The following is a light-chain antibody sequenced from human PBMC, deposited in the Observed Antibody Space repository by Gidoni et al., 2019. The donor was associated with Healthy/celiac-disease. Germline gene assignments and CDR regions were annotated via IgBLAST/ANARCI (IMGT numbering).Light chain of an antibody. Sequence: QSVLPPPPSVSGAPGQMVTISCTGSSSNIGAGYDVHWYQQLPGTAPKLLIYGNSNRPSGVPDRFSGSKSGTSASLAITGLQAEDEADYYCQSYDSSLSGDVVFGGGTKLTVL. CDR3: QSYDSSLSGDVV. J-gene: IGLJ2*01. CDR1: SSNIGAGYD. CDR2: GNS. V-gene: IGLV1-40*01.